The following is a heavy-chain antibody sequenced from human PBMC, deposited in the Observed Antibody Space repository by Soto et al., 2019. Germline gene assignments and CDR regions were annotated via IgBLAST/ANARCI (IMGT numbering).Heavy chain of an antibody. J-gene: IGHJ6*03. D-gene: IGHD3-9*01. CDR2: IYYSGST. V-gene: IGHV4-59*01. Sequence: SETLSLTCTVSGGSISSYYWSWIRQPPGKGLEWIGYIYYSGSTNYNPSLKSRVTISVDTSKNQFSLKLSSVTAADTAVYYCARGTPDYDILTGYYYYMDVWGKGTTVTVSS. CDR3: ARGTPDYDILTGYYYYMDV. CDR1: GGSISSYY.